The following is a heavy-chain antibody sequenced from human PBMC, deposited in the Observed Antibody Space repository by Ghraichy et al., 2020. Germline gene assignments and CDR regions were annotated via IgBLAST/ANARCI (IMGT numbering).Heavy chain of an antibody. CDR2: ITTKDNLK. D-gene: IGHD3-22*01. J-gene: IGHJ3*01. CDR1: GFTFTSHN. V-gene: IGHV3-21*01. CDR3: AKDWYYESGGPLGAFDV. Sequence: GGSLRLSCAASGFTFTSHNINWVRQAPGKGLEWVASITTKDNLKYYADSVEGRFTISRDNAQNSVLLQMNSLRGEDTAVYFCAKDWYYESGGPLGAFDVGGQGTMVTFSS.